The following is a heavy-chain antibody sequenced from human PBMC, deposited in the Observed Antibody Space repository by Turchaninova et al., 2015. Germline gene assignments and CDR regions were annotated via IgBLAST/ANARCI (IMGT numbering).Heavy chain of an antibody. Sequence: QVQLQESGPGLVKPSETLSLTCTVSGGSISSDYWSWIRQPPGKGLEWIGNIYYTGSTDYNPSLKSRVTISIDTSKTQFSLKLSSVSAEDTAVYYCARHKRLDPWGQGTLVTVSS. CDR1: GGSISSDY. CDR2: IYYTGST. J-gene: IGHJ5*02. CDR3: ARHKRLDP. V-gene: IGHV4-59*08.